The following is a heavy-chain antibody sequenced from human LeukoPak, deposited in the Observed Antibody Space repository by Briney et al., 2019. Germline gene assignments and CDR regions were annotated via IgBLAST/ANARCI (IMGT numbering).Heavy chain of an antibody. D-gene: IGHD3-16*01. CDR2: ISSSSSYI. CDR1: GFTFSSYS. J-gene: IGHJ4*02. Sequence: GGSLRLSCAASGFTFSSYSMNWVRQAPGKGLEWVSSISSSSSYIYYADSVKGRFTISRDNAKNSLYLQMNSLRAEDTAVYYCARVPLGYYFDHWGQGTLVTVSS. V-gene: IGHV3-21*01. CDR3: ARVPLGYYFDH.